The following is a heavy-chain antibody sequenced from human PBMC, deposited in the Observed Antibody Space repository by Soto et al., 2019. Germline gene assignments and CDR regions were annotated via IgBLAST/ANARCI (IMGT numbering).Heavy chain of an antibody. D-gene: IGHD3-3*01. Sequence: QVQLVESGGGVVQPGMSLRLSCAASGFTFNDYPMNWVRQAPGKGLEWVTLISYDGNKKYYADSVKGRFAISRDTSKNTLYLQRNSLGAEDTAVCYCARGVQYDFWSSQQSWYFDLWGRGTLVTVSS. CDR1: GFTFNDYP. CDR2: ISYDGNKK. V-gene: IGHV3-30*09. J-gene: IGHJ2*01. CDR3: ARGVQYDFWSSQQSWYFDL.